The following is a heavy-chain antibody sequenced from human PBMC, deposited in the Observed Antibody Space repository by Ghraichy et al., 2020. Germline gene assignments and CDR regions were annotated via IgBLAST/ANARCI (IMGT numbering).Heavy chain of an antibody. J-gene: IGHJ4*02. V-gene: IGHV5-51*01. CDR1: GYSFTSYW. CDR3: ATPGYSSSSAFDY. CDR2: IYPGDSDT. Sequence: GGSLRLSCKGSGYSFTSYWIGWVRQMPGKGLEWMGIIYPGDSDTRYSPSFQGQVTISADKSISTAYLQWSSLKASDTAMYYCATPGYSSSSAFDYWGQGTLVTVSS. D-gene: IGHD6-6*01.